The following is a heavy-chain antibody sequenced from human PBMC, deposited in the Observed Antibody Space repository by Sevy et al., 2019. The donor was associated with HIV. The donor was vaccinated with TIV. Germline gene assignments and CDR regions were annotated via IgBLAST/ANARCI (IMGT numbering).Heavy chain of an antibody. CDR2: IKSKIDGETT. CDR3: ATAPGYYDSAPFDY. CDR1: GFTFNNAW. J-gene: IGHJ4*02. Sequence: GSLRLSCAVSGFTFNNAWMNWVRQAPGTGLQWIGLIKSKIDGETTDYAAPVKGRFTISRDDSKNTLYLQMNSLKIEDTAVYYCATAPGYYDSAPFDYWGPGTLVTVSS. V-gene: IGHV3-15*01. D-gene: IGHD3-22*01.